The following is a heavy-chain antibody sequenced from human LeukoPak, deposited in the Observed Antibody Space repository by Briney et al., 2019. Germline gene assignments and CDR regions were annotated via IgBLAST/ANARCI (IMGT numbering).Heavy chain of an antibody. CDR3: ARDPDIAVAGNWFDP. CDR2: ISSSSSYI. CDR1: GFTFSSYA. V-gene: IGHV3-21*01. Sequence: PGGSLRLSCAASGFTFSSYAMSWVRQAPGEGLEWVSSISSSSSYIYYADSVKGRFTISRDNAKNSLYLQMNSLRAEDTAVYYCARDPDIAVAGNWFDPWGQGTLVTVSS. D-gene: IGHD6-19*01. J-gene: IGHJ5*02.